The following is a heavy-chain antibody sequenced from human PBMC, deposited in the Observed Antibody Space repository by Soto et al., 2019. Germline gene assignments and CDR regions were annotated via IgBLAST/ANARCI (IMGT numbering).Heavy chain of an antibody. V-gene: IGHV3-33*01. Sequence: QVQLVESGGGVVQPGRTLRLSCAASGFTFSSYGMHWVRQAPGKGLVWVAVTWYDGSNKYYADSVKGRFTISRDNSKNTLYLQMNSLRAEDTAVYYCARERKATSCFDYWGQGTLVTVSS. D-gene: IGHD5-12*01. J-gene: IGHJ4*02. CDR2: TWYDGSNK. CDR1: GFTFSSYG. CDR3: ARERKATSCFDY.